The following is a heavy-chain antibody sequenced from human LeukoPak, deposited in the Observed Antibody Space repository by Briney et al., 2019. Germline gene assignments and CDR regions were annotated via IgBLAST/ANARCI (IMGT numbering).Heavy chain of an antibody. D-gene: IGHD6-13*01. J-gene: IGHJ4*02. CDR1: GGSFSGYY. CDR3: ARLVRSSSWYGPTLLDY. Sequence: PSETLSLTCAVYGGSFSGYYWSWIRQLPGKGLEWIGEINHSGSTNYNPSLKSQVTISVDTSKNQFSLKLSSVTAADTAVYYCARLVRSSSWYGPTLLDYWGQGTLVTVSS. CDR2: INHSGST. V-gene: IGHV4-34*01.